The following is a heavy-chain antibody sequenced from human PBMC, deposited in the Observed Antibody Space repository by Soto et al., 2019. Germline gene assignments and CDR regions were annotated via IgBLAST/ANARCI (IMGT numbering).Heavy chain of an antibody. CDR2: IWYDGSNK. D-gene: IGHD2-2*01. Sequence: QVQLVESGGGVVQPGRSLRLSCAASGFTFSSYGMHWVRQAPGKGLEWVAVIWYDGSNKYYADSVKGRFTISRDNSKXXLXLXXNSLRAEDTAVYYCARDLCISTSCYAPYYYYGMDVWGQGTTVTVSS. J-gene: IGHJ6*02. CDR1: GFTFSSYG. CDR3: ARDLCISTSCYAPYYYYGMDV. V-gene: IGHV3-33*01.